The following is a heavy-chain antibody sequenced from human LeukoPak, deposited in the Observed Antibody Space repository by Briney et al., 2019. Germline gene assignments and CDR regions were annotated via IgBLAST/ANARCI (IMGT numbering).Heavy chain of an antibody. D-gene: IGHD1-26*01. CDR2: ISDGGIST. CDR3: AKDGAQPGFYFDF. V-gene: IGHV3-23*01. J-gene: IGHJ4*02. CDR1: GFTFSDYA. Sequence: GGSLRLSCVVSGFTFSDYAMSWVRQAPGKGLEWVSAISDGGISTYYADSVRGRFTISRDNFRNTLYLQMHSLRAADTAVYFCAKDGAQPGFYFDFWGQGALVTVSS.